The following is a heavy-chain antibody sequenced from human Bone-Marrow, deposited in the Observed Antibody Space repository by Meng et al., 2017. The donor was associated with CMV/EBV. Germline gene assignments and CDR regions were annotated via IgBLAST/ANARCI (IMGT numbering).Heavy chain of an antibody. CDR1: GGSIRSSY. V-gene: IGHV4-59*12. Sequence: SETLSLTCTASGGSIRSSYWSWIRQPPEKGLEWIGYIYYSGSTNYNPSLKSRVTISVDTSKNQFSLKPSSVTAADTAVYYCARGGSRGGDCYDYWRQGTLVTVS. D-gene: IGHD2-21*01. CDR2: IYYSGST. CDR3: ARGGSRGGDCYDY. J-gene: IGHJ4*02.